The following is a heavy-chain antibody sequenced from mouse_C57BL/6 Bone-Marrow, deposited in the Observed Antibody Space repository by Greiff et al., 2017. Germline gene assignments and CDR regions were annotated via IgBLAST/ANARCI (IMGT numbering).Heavy chain of an antibody. CDR2: IYPGSGST. D-gene: IGHD2-5*01. V-gene: IGHV1-55*01. CDR3: ARPYYSNYWYFDV. CDR1: GYTFTSYW. Sequence: QVQLQQSGAELVKPGASVKMSCKASGYTFTSYWITWVKQRPGQGLEWIGDIYPGSGSTNYNEKFKSKATLTVDTSASTAYMQLSSLTSEDSAVYYCARPYYSNYWYFDVWGTGTTVTVSA. J-gene: IGHJ1*03.